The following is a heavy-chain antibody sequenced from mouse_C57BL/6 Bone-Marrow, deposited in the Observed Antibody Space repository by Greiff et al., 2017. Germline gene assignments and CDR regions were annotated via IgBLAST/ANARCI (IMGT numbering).Heavy chain of an antibody. Sequence: EVQLQQPGAELVRPGASVKLSCTASGFNINDYYMHWVQQRPEQGLGWIGRIDPDDGDTEYAAKFQGKATMTADTSSNTAYLQLSSLTSEDTAVYYCTTPYYAMDYWVQGTSVTVSS. CDR1: GFNINDYY. V-gene: IGHV14-1*01. J-gene: IGHJ4*01. CDR3: TTPYYAMDY. CDR2: IDPDDGDT.